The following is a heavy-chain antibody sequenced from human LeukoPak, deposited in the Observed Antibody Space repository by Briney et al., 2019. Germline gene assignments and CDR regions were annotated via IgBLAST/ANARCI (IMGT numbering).Heavy chain of an antibody. D-gene: IGHD4-17*01. CDR3: ARVGPIDYGDYPYYFDY. V-gene: IGHV3-30-3*01. CDR2: ISYDGSNK. J-gene: IGHJ4*02. Sequence: PGGSLGLSCAASGFTFSSYAMHWVRQAPGKGLEWVAVISYDGSNKYYADSVKGRFTISRDNSKNTLYLQMNSLRAEDTAVYYCARVGPIDYGDYPYYFDYWGQGTLVTVSS. CDR1: GFTFSSYA.